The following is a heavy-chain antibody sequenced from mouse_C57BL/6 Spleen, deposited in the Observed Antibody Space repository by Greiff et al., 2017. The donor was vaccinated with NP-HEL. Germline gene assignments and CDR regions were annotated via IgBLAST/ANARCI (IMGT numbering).Heavy chain of an antibody. CDR3: SRWNNYGSSYPAIDY. J-gene: IGHJ2*01. CDR1: GYTFTDHT. CDR2: IYPRDGST. Sequence: VQLQQSDAELVKPGASVKISCKVSGYTFTDHTIHWMKQWPEQGLEWIGYIYPRDGSTKYNEKFKGKATLTADKSSSTAYMQLNSLTSEDSAVVFCSRWNNYGSSYPAIDYWGQGTTLTVSS. V-gene: IGHV1-78*01. D-gene: IGHD1-1*01.